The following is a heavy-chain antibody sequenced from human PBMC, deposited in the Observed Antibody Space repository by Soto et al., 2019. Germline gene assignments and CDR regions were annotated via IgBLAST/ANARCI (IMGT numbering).Heavy chain of an antibody. CDR3: ARDCSSTSCSNYYYYYGMDV. D-gene: IGHD2-2*01. CDR1: GYTFTSYG. Sequence: ASVKVSCKASGYTFTSYGISWVRPAPGQGLEWMGWISAYNGNTNYAQKLQGRVTMTTDTSTRTAYLALRSLSSDATAGNCCARDCSSTSCSNYYYYYGMDVCGQATTVTVCS. CDR2: ISAYNGNT. V-gene: IGHV1-18*04. J-gene: IGHJ6*02.